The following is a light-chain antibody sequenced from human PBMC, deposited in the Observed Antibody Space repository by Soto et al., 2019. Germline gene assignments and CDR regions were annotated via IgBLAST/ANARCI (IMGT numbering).Light chain of an antibody. J-gene: IGKJ3*01. Sequence: DIQMTQSPSTLSASVGDRVTLTCRASQSVSSWLAWYQQKPGKAPKLLIYDASTLETGVPSRFSGSGSQTEFTLTLTRLQPDDFATYFCQQYNTVGITFGPGTTVDV. V-gene: IGKV1-5*01. CDR3: QQYNTVGIT. CDR1: QSVSSW. CDR2: DAS.